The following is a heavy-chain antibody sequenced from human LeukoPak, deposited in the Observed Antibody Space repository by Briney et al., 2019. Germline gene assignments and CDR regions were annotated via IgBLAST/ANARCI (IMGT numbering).Heavy chain of an antibody. Sequence: GGSLRLSCAASGFTFSSYGMHWVRQAPGKGLEWVAVISYDGSNKYYADSVKGRFTISRDNSKNTLYLQMNSLRAEDTAVYYCAKRPDGGPDYWGQGTLVTVSS. CDR3: AKRPDGGPDY. J-gene: IGHJ4*02. V-gene: IGHV3-30*18. CDR1: GFTFSSYG. CDR2: ISYDGSNK. D-gene: IGHD3-10*01.